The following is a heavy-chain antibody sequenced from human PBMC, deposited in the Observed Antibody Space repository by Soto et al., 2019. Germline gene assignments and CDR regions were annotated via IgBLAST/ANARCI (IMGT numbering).Heavy chain of an antibody. J-gene: IGHJ6*02. CDR3: AKDRRRTLDGLDV. CDR2: ISGSGGST. V-gene: IGHV3-23*01. Sequence: PGGSLRLSCAAPGFTFSSYAMSWVRQAPGKGLEWVSAISGSGGSTYYADSVKGRFTISRDNSKNTLYLQVNDLRADDTAVYYCAKDRRRTLDGLDVWGHGTPVTVSS. CDR1: GFTFSSYA.